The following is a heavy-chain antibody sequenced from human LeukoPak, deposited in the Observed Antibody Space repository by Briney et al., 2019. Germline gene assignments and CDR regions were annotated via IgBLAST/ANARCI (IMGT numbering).Heavy chain of an antibody. CDR3: GRGTYCSGGSCYSFDY. CDR1: GYTFTGYY. Sequence: GASVKVSCKASGYTFTGYYMHWVRQAPGQGLEWMGWFNPNSGDTNYAQKFQGRVTMTGDTSISTAYMELGRLTSDDTAVYYCGRGTYCSGGSCYSFDYWGQGTLVTVSS. V-gene: IGHV1-2*02. D-gene: IGHD2-15*01. CDR2: FNPNSGDT. J-gene: IGHJ4*02.